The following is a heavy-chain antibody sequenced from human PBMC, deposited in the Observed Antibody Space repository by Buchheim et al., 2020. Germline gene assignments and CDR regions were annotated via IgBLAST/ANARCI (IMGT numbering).Heavy chain of an antibody. CDR2: ITDSGGST. Sequence: EVQLLESGGGLVQPGGSLRLSCAASGFTFSNYAMSWVRQAPGKGLEWVSTITDSGGSTYYADSVKGRFTISIDNSKNTRYLQMNSLRAEDTAVYYCAKGMDSSSSLLYFDYWGQGTL. CDR1: GFTFSNYA. D-gene: IGHD6-6*01. CDR3: AKGMDSSSSLLYFDY. V-gene: IGHV3-23*01. J-gene: IGHJ4*02.